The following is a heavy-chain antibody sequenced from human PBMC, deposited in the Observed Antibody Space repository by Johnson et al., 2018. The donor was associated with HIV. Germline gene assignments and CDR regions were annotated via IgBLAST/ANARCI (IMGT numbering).Heavy chain of an antibody. J-gene: IGHJ3*02. Sequence: MQLVESGGGLVQPGGSLILSCAASGFTFSSYDMHWVRQATGKGLEWVSAISGSGGSTYYADSVKGRFTISRDNSKNTLYLQRNSLRAEDTAVYYCAKDVGMGATYINVRCAFDIWGQGTMVTVSS. D-gene: IGHD1-26*01. CDR2: ISGSGGST. CDR3: AKDVGMGATYINVRCAFDI. V-gene: IGHV3-23*04. CDR1: GFTFSSYD.